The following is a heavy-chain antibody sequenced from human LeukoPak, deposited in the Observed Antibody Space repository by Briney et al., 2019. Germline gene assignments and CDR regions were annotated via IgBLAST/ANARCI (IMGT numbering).Heavy chain of an antibody. J-gene: IGHJ4*02. CDR1: GGTFSSYA. D-gene: IGHD6-19*01. CDR3: ARAGIAVASFDY. CDR2: IIPILGIA. V-gene: IGHV1-69*04. Sequence: ASVKVCCKAAGGTFSSYAISWVRQAPGPGLEWMGRIIPILGIANYAQKFQGRVTITADKSTSTAYMELSSLRSEDTAVYYCARAGIAVASFDYWGQGTLVTVSS.